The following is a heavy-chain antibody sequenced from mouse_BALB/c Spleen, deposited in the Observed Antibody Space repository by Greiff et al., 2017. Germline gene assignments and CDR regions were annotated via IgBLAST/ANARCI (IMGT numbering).Heavy chain of an antibody. Sequence: QVQLQQSGAELVRPGTSVKISCKASGYTFTNYWLGWVKQRPGHGLEWIGDIYPGGGYTNYNEKFKGKATLTADTSSSTAYMQLSSLTSEDSAVYFCARHYRYDVYWYFGVWGAGTTVTVSS. CDR3: ARHYRYDVYWYFGV. D-gene: IGHD2-14*01. V-gene: IGHV1-63*02. CDR2: IYPGGGYT. J-gene: IGHJ1*01. CDR1: GYTFTNYW.